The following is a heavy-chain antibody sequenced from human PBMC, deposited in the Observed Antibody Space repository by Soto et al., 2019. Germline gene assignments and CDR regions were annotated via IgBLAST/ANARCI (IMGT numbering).Heavy chain of an antibody. V-gene: IGHV1-69*13. D-gene: IGHD3-10*01. J-gene: IGHJ3*02. CDR3: ARASYALDAFDI. Sequence: ASVKVSCKASGGTFSSYAISWVRQAPGQGLEWMGGIIPIFGTANYAQKFQGRVTITADESTSTAYMELSSLRSEDTAVYYCARASYALDAFDIWGQGTMVTVSS. CDR2: IIPIFGTA. CDR1: GGTFSSYA.